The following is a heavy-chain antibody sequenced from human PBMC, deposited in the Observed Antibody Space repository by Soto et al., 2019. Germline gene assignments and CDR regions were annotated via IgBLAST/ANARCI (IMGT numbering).Heavy chain of an antibody. V-gene: IGHV1-69*13. CDR2: IIPIFGTT. CDR3: ARNNYYDRSGYYYFDY. J-gene: IGHJ4*01. CDR1: GGTFSSYA. Sequence: SVKVSCKASGGTFSSYAISWVRQAPGQGLEWMGGIIPIFGTTKHAQKFQGRVTSTADESTSTVYMELSRLTSEDTALYYCARNNYYDRSGYYYFDYWGHGTPVTVSS. D-gene: IGHD3-22*01.